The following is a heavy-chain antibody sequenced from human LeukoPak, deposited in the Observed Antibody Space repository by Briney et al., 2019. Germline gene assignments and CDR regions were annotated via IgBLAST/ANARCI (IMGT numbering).Heavy chain of an antibody. CDR1: GFAFSTYW. CDR2: MKGDGSEI. J-gene: IGHJ3*01. Sequence: GGSLRLSCAASGFAFSTYWMTWVRQAPGKGLEWVANMKGDGSEIHYVDSVKGRFTISRDNAKNSLYLQMNYLRAEDTAVYYCARPAYTAAYDLWGQGTMVTVSS. V-gene: IGHV3-7*01. CDR3: ARPAYTAAYDL. D-gene: IGHD3-16*01.